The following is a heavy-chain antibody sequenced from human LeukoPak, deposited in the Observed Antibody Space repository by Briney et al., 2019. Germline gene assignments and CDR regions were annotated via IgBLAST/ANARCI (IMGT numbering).Heavy chain of an antibody. CDR2: IYYSGST. V-gene: IGHV4-59*08. J-gene: IGHJ4*02. D-gene: IGHD5-18*01. CDR1: GGSISSYY. Sequence: KPSETLSLTCTVSGGSISSYYWSWIRQPPGKGLEWIGYIYYSGSTNYNPSLKSRVTISVDTSKNQFSLKLSSVTAADTAVYYCAREVDTAIRATSYFDYWGQGTLVTVSS. CDR3: AREVDTAIRATSYFDY.